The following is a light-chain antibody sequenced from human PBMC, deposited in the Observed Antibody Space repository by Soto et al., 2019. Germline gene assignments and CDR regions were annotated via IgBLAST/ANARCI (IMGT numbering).Light chain of an antibody. CDR3: HQYNNCPWT. CDR2: AAS. V-gene: IGKV3-15*01. Sequence: ETVMTQSPVTLSVSPGDTATLSCMASQRVSSHLAWYQQKPGQAPRLLIYAASTRATGIPVRFSGSGSETEFTLTIRSLQSEDFALYYCHQYNNCPWTFGQGTKVEIK. CDR1: QRVSSH. J-gene: IGKJ1*01.